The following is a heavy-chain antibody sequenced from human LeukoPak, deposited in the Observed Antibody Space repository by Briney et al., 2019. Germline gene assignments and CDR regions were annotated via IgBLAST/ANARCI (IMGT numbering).Heavy chain of an antibody. D-gene: IGHD6-19*01. CDR3: AREGLAVALDD. CDR1: GFTFSSYA. J-gene: IGHJ4*02. CDR2: ISYDGSNK. V-gene: IGHV3-30*04. Sequence: GRSLRLSCAASGFTFSSYAMHWVRQAPGKGLEWVAVISYDGSNKYYADSVKGRFTISRDNSKNTLYLQMNSLRAEDTAVYYCAREGLAVALDDWGQGTLVTVSS.